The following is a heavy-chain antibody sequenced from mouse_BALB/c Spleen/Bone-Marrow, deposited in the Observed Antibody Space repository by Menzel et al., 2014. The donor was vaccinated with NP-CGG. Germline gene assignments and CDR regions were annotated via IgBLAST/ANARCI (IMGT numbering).Heavy chain of an antibody. J-gene: IGHJ2*01. D-gene: IGHD1-1*01. CDR2: IDPANGNT. CDR1: GFNIKDTY. V-gene: IGHV14-3*02. CDR3: ARYYYGSSYFDY. Sequence: EVKVVESGAELVKPGASVKLSCTASGFNIKDTYMHWVKQRPEQGLEWIGRIDPANGNTKYDPKFQGKATITADTSSNTAYLRLSSLTSEDTAVYYCARYYYGSSYFDYWGQGTTLTVSS.